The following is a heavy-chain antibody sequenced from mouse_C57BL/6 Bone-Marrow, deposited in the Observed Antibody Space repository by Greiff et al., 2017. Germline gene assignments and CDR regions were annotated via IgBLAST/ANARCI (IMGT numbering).Heavy chain of an antibody. CDR1: GYAFSSSW. D-gene: IGHD1-1*01. CDR2: IYPGDGDT. V-gene: IGHV1-82*01. J-gene: IGHJ2*01. CDR3: ATLFTTVGGYFDY. Sequence: VQLQQSGPELVKPGASVKISCKASGYAFSSSWMNWVKQRPGQGLEWIGRIYPGDGDTNYNGKFKGKATLTADNSSSTAYMQLSSLTSEDSAVYFCATLFTTVGGYFDYWGQGTTLTVSS.